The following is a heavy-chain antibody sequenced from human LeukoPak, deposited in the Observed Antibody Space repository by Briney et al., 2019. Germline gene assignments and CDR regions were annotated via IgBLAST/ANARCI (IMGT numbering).Heavy chain of an antibody. CDR1: GGSISSGDYY. CDR3: ARDSTPRGYGDGGFDY. Sequence: PSETLSLTCIVSGGSISSGDYYWSWIRQPPGKGLEWIGYVHYSGSAYYNPSLKSRVTISVDTSKNQFSLKLSSVTAADTAVHYCARDSTPRGYGDGGFDYWGQGTLVTVS. V-gene: IGHV4-30-4*01. D-gene: IGHD4-17*01. J-gene: IGHJ4*02. CDR2: VHYSGSA.